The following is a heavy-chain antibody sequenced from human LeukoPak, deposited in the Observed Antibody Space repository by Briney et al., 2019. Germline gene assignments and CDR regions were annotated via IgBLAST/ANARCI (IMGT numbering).Heavy chain of an antibody. Sequence: PGGSLRLSCAASGFTFSSYWMSWVRQAPGKGLEWVANIKQDGSEKYYVDSVKGRFTISRDNAKNSLYLQMNSLRAEDTAVYYCARELGSYGLVSYYGMDVWGQGTTVTVSS. CDR2: IKQDGSEK. V-gene: IGHV3-7*01. CDR1: GFTFSSYW. J-gene: IGHJ6*02. CDR3: ARELGSYGLVSYYGMDV. D-gene: IGHD1-26*01.